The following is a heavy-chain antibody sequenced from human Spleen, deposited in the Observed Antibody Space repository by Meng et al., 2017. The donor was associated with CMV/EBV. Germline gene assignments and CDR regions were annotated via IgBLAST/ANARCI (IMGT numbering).Heavy chain of an antibody. CDR3: ARIERRRILKYCGSDCSTTDY. D-gene: IGHD2-21*02. J-gene: IGHJ4*02. V-gene: IGHV4-4*02. Sequence: SSYLGTWGRPVPGKRLEWIGGIYHSGSTNYNPSFKSRVTISVDQFKNQFSLKLGSVTAADTAVYYCARIERRRILKYCGSDCSTTDYWGQGTLVTVSS. CDR2: IYHSGST. CDR1: SSYL.